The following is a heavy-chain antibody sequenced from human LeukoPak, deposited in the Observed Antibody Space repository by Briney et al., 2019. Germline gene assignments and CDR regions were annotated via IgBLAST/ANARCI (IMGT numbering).Heavy chain of an antibody. J-gene: IGHJ2*01. Sequence: GGSLRLSCAASGFIFSNYWMHWVRQAPGKGLLWVSRIKTDGSTITYADSVKGRFTISRDNAMNTLYLQMDSLGAEDTAVYYCARVGQGEWFFDLWGRGTLVTVSS. CDR3: ARVGQGEWFFDL. D-gene: IGHD1-26*01. CDR1: GFIFSNYW. V-gene: IGHV3-74*01. CDR2: IKTDGSTI.